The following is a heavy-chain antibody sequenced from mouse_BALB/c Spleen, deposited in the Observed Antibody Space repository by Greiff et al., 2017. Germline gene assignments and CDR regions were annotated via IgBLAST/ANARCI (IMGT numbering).Heavy chain of an antibody. CDR2: ISYDGSN. J-gene: IGHJ4*01. CDR3: ARGGTGPYAMDY. Sequence: EVKLQESGPGLVKPSQSLSLTCSVTGYSITSGYYWNWIRQFPGNKLEWMGYISYDGSNNYNPSLKNRISITRDTSKNQFFLKLNSVTTEDTATYYCARGGTGPYAMDYWGQGTSVTVSS. V-gene: IGHV3-6*02. D-gene: IGHD4-1*01. CDR1: GYSITSGYY.